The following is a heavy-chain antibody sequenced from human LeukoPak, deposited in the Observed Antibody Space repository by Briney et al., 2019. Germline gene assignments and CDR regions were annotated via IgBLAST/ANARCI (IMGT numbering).Heavy chain of an antibody. CDR2: ISSSSSYI. CDR3: ARDKYCSGGSCYGGLDY. D-gene: IGHD2-15*01. CDR1: GFTFSSYS. Sequence: GGSLRLSCAASGFTFSSYSMNWVRQAPGKGLEWVSSISSSSSYIYYADSVKGRFTISRDNAKNSLYLQMNSLRAEDTAVYYCARDKYCSGGSCYGGLDYWGQGTLVTVSS. V-gene: IGHV3-21*01. J-gene: IGHJ4*02.